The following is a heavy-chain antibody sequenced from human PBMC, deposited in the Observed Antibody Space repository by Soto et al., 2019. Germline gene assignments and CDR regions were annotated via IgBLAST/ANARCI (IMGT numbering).Heavy chain of an antibody. CDR2: VSSSGNT. D-gene: IGHD1-26*01. V-gene: IGHV4-61*01. J-gene: IGHJ4*02. CDR1: YGSINSRNDY. CDR3: ARTDSGGSWAAWF. Sequence: PSETLSGTCSVSYGSINSRNDYCILMGRPPGKGLEWIGFVSSSGNTNYNPSLQSRVTISIDTSRNQFSLKLGSVTAADTAVYYCARTDSGGSWAAWFWGQGTLVTVSS.